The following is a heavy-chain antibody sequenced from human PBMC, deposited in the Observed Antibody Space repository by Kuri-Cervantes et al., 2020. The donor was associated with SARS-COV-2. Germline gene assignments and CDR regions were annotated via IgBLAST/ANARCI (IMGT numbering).Heavy chain of an antibody. CDR3: ARDRNSGYDSDNY. V-gene: IGHV4/OR15-8*03. D-gene: IGHD5-12*01. CDR2: IYHSGTT. J-gene: IGHJ4*02. CDR1: GFTFSSYSM. Sequence: ESLKISCAASGFTFSSYSMNWVRQAPGKGLEWIGEIYHSGTTNYNPSLESRVTISVDKSKRQFSLDLSSVTAADTAVYYCARDRNSGYDSDNYWGQGTLVTVSS.